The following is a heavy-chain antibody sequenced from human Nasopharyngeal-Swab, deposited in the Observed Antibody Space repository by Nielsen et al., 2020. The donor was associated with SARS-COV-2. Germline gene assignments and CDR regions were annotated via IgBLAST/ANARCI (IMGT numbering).Heavy chain of an antibody. V-gene: IGHV1-18*01. CDR3: ARGNGWYPDH. Sequence: ASLQISCNASAYTFANYGVSWVRQAPAQGLEWMGWISVYNGNTGYAQNFQGRVTMTTDTSTNKGYLELRSLRSDDTAVYYCARGNGWYPDHWGQGTLVTVSS. CDR1: AYTFANYG. J-gene: IGHJ4*02. D-gene: IGHD6-19*01. CDR2: ISVYNGNT.